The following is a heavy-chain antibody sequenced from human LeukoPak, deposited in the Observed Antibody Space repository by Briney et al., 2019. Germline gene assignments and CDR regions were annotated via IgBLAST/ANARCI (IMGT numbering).Heavy chain of an antibody. V-gene: IGHV1-46*01. CDR3: ARGLGGDYARRGCFDY. D-gene: IGHD4-17*01. CDR1: GYTFTTYY. Sequence: ASVKVSCKASGYTFTTYYMHWVRQAPGQGLEWMGIINPSGDSTTHSTKFTARITMSRAPSTSPISMELSSLRSEDTAVYYCARGLGGDYARRGCFDYWGQASLVTVPS. CDR2: INPSGDST. J-gene: IGHJ4*02.